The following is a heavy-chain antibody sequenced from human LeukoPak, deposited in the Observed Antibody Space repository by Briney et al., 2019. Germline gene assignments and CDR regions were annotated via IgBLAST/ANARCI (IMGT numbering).Heavy chain of an antibody. J-gene: IGHJ6*02. Sequence: GGSLRLSCAASGFGFSDYGIHWVRQAPGKGLQSVALISYDGRDKYYADSVKGRFTISRDNSKNTLYLQMNSLRAEDTAMYYCAKNKGSRYDSYYSGMDVWGQGTAVTVSS. V-gene: IGHV3-30*18. CDR2: ISYDGRDK. D-gene: IGHD5-12*01. CDR1: GFGFSDYG. CDR3: AKNKGSRYDSYYSGMDV.